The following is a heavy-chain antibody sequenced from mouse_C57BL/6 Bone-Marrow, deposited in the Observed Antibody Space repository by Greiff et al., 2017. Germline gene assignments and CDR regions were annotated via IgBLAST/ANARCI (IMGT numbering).Heavy chain of an antibody. Sequence: VQLQQSGAELARPGASVKLSCKASGYTFTSYGISWVKQRTGQGLEWIGEIYPRSGNTYYNEKFKGKATLTADKSSSTAYMALRSLTSEDSAVYFCARSYYSNYDAMDYWGQGTSVTVSS. CDR2: IYPRSGNT. V-gene: IGHV1-81*01. CDR1: GYTFTSYG. CDR3: ARSYYSNYDAMDY. J-gene: IGHJ4*01. D-gene: IGHD2-5*01.